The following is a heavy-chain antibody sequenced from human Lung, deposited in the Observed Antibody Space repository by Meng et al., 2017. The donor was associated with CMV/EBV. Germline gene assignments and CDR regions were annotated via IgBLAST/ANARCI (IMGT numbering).Heavy chain of an antibody. V-gene: IGHV3-11*01. CDR1: GFTVSDYY. Sequence: GGSLRLXCAASGFTVSDYYVSWIRQAPGKGLEWLSYISSSGNTIHYADSVKGRFIISRDTPKNSVSLQMNGLRAEDTAVYYCVREDYGDYFFDTWGQGTLVTGAS. D-gene: IGHD4-17*01. CDR2: ISSSGNTI. J-gene: IGHJ4*02. CDR3: VREDYGDYFFDT.